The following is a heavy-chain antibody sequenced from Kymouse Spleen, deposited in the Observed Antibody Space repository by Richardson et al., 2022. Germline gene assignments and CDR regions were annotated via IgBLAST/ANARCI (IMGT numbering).Heavy chain of an antibody. Sequence: EVQLVESGGGLVQPGGSLRLSCAASGFTFSSYWMHWVRQAPGKGLVWVSRINSDGSSTSYADSVKGRFTISRDNAKNTLYLQMNSLRAEDTAVYYCARADFWSENYGMDVWGQGTTVTVSS. J-gene: IGHJ6*02. CDR3: ARADFWSENYGMDV. CDR1: GFTFSSYW. D-gene: IGHD3-3*01. CDR2: INSDGSST. V-gene: IGHV3-74*01.